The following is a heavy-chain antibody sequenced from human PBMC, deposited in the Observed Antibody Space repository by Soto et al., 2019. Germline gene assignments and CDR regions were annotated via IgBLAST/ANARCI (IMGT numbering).Heavy chain of an antibody. CDR3: ARNGTYSSSLSQYSGMDV. D-gene: IGHD1-26*01. CDR2: IVPMLGTP. V-gene: IGHV1-69*13. Sequence: SVKVSCKASGGTFDNFIMNWVRQTPGRGLEWMGGIVPMLGTPTYAEKFKGRVTISATGSTSTMYMEVTSLRSEDTAIYYCARNGTYSSSLSQYSGMDVWGQGATVTVSS. CDR1: GGTFDNFI. J-gene: IGHJ6*02.